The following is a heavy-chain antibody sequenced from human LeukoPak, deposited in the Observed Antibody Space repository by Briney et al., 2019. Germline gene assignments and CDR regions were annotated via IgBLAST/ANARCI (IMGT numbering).Heavy chain of an antibody. CDR3: ARGRSDCLDY. CDR2: IAASGTT. Sequence: SETLSLTCSVSGGSIESYYWSWIRQPPGKGLEFIGYIAASGTTKHNPSLKSRVTLSMDTSKNQFSLKLRSVTAADTAVYYCARGRSDCLDYWGQGTLVTVSS. D-gene: IGHD2-21*02. CDR1: GGSIESYY. V-gene: IGHV4-4*08. J-gene: IGHJ4*02.